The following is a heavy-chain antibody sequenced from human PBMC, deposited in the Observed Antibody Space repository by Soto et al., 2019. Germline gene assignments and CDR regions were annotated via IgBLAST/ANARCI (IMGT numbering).Heavy chain of an antibody. V-gene: IGHV1-69*13. CDR2: IIPLFGTA. CDR3: ARSQDSSGYWNNCFDP. Sequence: ASVKVSCKASGGTFSTYTMTWVRQAPGQGLEWMGGIIPLFGTANYAQKFQGRVTITADESTSTVYMELSSLRSEDTAVYYCARSQDSSGYWNNCFDPWGQGTLVTVSS. CDR1: GGTFSTYT. J-gene: IGHJ5*02. D-gene: IGHD3-22*01.